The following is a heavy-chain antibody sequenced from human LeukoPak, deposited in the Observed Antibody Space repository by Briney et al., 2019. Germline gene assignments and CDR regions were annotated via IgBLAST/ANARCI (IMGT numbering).Heavy chain of an antibody. Sequence: GGSLRLSCAASGFTFSSYSMNWVRQAPGKGLEWVSSINSSSSYIYYADSVKGRFTISRDNAKNSLYLQMNSLRVEDTALYYCARESVASRRVENWGQGTLVTVSS. CDR2: INSSSSYI. D-gene: IGHD6-6*01. J-gene: IGHJ4*02. CDR3: ARESVASRRVEN. CDR1: GFTFSSYS. V-gene: IGHV3-21*01.